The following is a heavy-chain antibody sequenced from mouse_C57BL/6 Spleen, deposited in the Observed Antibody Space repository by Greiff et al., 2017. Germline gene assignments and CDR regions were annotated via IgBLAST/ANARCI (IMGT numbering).Heavy chain of an antibody. CDR1: GYAFSSSW. V-gene: IGHV1-82*01. Sequence: VQLKQSGPELVKPGASVKISCKASGYAFSSSWMNWVKQRPGKGLEWIGRIYPGDGDTNYNGKFKGKATLTADKSSSTAYMQLSSLTSEDSAVYFCARERDYGSSYWGQGTTLTVSS. CDR2: IYPGDGDT. J-gene: IGHJ2*01. D-gene: IGHD1-1*01. CDR3: ARERDYGSSY.